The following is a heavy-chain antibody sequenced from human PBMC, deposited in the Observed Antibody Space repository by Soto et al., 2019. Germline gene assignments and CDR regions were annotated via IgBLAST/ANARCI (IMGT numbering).Heavy chain of an antibody. CDR1: GFTFSSYG. CDR3: DKHWSVWIVATNRGRYYDDV. J-gene: IGHJ1*01. V-gene: IGHV3-30*18. CDR2: ISYDGSNK. Sequence: PGGSLRLSCAASGFTFSSYGMHWVRQAPGKGLEWVAVISYDGSNKYYADSVKGRFTISRDNSKNTLYLQMNSLRAEDTAVYYCDKHWSVWIVATNRGRYYDDVGGHRTLATVSS. D-gene: IGHD5-12*01.